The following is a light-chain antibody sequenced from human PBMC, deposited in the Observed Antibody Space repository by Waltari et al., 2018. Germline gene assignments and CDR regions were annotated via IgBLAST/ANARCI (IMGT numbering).Light chain of an antibody. J-gene: IGKJ2*01. CDR1: QSLNIAY. Sequence: EIVLTQSPGTLSLSPGERATLSCRASQSLNIAYVAWDQHKSGQVPRLLIYGALYRATGIPDRFSGSGSGTDFTLTISRLEPDDFAVYYCQQYDTSPATFGQGTKLEIK. CDR3: QQYDTSPAT. V-gene: IGKV3-20*01. CDR2: GAL.